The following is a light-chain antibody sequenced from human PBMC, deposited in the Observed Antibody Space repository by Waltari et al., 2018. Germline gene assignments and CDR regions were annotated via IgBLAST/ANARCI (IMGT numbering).Light chain of an antibody. CDR3: QQGNTFPPT. CDR2: AAS. V-gene: IGKV1-12*01. Sequence: DIQMTQSPSSVSASVGDRVTITCRPSQGFDSWLAWYQQKPGKAPKLLIYAASTLHTGVASMFSGGGSGADFTLTINGLQPEDSATYVCQQGNTFPPTFGQGTKVAIK. J-gene: IGKJ1*01. CDR1: QGFDSW.